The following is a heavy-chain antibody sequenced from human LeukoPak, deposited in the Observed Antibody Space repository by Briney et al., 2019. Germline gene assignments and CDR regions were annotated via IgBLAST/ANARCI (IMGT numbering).Heavy chain of an antibody. CDR3: ARVYSSSGTHLDY. V-gene: IGHV4-59*12. J-gene: IGHJ4*02. Sequence: SETLSLTCTVSGGSLCSYYWSWGRQPPRKRLEWIGSIYYSGSTYYNPPLKSRVTISVDTSKNQFSLKLSSLTAADTAVYYCARVYSSSGTHLDYWLQGTGITVSS. CDR2: IYYSGST. CDR1: GGSLCSYY. D-gene: IGHD6-13*01.